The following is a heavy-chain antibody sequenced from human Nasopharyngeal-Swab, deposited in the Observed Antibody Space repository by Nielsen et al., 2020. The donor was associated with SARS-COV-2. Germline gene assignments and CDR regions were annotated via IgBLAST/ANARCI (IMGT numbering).Heavy chain of an antibody. J-gene: IGHJ3*02. CDR3: ARLRVDIVATTRGAFDI. CDR2: INWNSGSI. CDR1: GFTFDDYA. Sequence: SLKISCAASGFTFDDYAMHWVRQAPGKGLEWVSGINWNSGSIGYADSVKGRFTISRDNAKNSLYLQMNSLRAEDTAVYYCARLRVDIVATTRGAFDIWGQGTMVTVSS. V-gene: IGHV3-9*01. D-gene: IGHD5-12*01.